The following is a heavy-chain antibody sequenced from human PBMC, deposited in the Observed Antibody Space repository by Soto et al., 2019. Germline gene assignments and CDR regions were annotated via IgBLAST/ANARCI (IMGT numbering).Heavy chain of an antibody. V-gene: IGHV1-8*01. CDR1: VYTFTSYD. J-gene: IGHJ5*02. CDR3: ARRRTIFGEGPLIP. D-gene: IGHD3-3*01. Sequence: QVQLVQSGAEVKKPGASVKVSCKASVYTFTSYDINWVRHATGQGLEWMGWMNPNSGNTGYAQKFQGRVTMTRTTSISTAYMTLRSLRCEDTSVYYCARRRTIFGEGPLIPWGQGTLVTVSS. CDR2: MNPNSGNT.